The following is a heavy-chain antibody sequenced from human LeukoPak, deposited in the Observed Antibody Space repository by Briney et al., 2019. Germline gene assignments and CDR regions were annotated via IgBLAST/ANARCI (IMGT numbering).Heavy chain of an antibody. V-gene: IGHV4-39*01. D-gene: IGHD6-13*01. J-gene: IGHJ3*02. CDR2: IYYSGST. CDR3: ARHQGYGSSWTRDDAFDI. Sequence: PSETLSLTCTVSGGSISSSSYYWGWIRQPPGKGLEWIGSIYYSGSTYYNPSLKSRVTISVDTSKNQFSLKLSSVTAADTAVYYCARHQGYGSSWTRDDAFDIWGQGTMVTVSS. CDR1: GGSISSSSYY.